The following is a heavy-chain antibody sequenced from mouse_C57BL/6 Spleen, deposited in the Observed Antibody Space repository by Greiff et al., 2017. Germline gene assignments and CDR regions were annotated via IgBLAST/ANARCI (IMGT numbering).Heavy chain of an antibody. CDR1: GYTFTSYW. CDR2: IDPSDSYT. V-gene: IGHV1-69*01. Sequence: QVQLQQPGAELVLPWASVKLSCKASGYTFTSYWMHWVKQRPGQGLEWIGEIDPSDSYTNYNQKFKGKSTLTVDKSSSTAYMQLSSLTSEDSAVYYCARWGGDYYAMDYWGQGTSVTVSS. CDR3: ARWGGDYYAMDY. J-gene: IGHJ4*01.